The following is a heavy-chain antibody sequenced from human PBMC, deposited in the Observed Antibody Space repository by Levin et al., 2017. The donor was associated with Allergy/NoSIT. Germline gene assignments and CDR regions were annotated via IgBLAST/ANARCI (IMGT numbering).Heavy chain of an antibody. J-gene: IGHJ6*02. D-gene: IGHD2-2*01. CDR1: GFTFSNAW. CDR2: IKSKTDGGTT. Sequence: GGSLRLSCAASGFTFSNAWMSWVRQAPGKGLEWVGRIKSKTDGGTTDYAAPVKGRFTISRDDSKNTLYLQMNSLKTEDTAVYYCTRRIGHCSSTSCYSYYGMDVWGQGTTVTVSS. CDR3: TRRIGHCSSTSCYSYYGMDV. V-gene: IGHV3-15*01.